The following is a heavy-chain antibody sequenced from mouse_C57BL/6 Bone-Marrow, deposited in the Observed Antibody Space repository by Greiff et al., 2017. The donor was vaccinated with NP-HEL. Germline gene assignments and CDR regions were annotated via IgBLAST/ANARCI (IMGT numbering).Heavy chain of an antibody. Sequence: VQLQQPGAELVKPGASVKLSCKASGYTFTSYWMHWVKQRPGRGLEWIGRIDPNSGGTKYNEKFKSKATLTVDKPSSTAYMQLSSLTSEDSAVYSGTRTGGEPLTDFDYWGQGTTLTVSS. CDR1: GYTFTSYW. V-gene: IGHV1-72*01. CDR3: TRTGGEPLTDFDY. J-gene: IGHJ2*01. CDR2: IDPNSGGT.